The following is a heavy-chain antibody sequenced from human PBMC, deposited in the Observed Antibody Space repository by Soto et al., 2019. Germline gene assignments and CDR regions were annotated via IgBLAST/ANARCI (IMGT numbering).Heavy chain of an antibody. J-gene: IGHJ5*02. V-gene: IGHV1-24*01. D-gene: IGHD2-2*01. CDR1: GYTLTELS. Sequence: QVQLVQSGAEVKKPGASVKVSCKVSGYTLTELSMHWVRQAPGKGLEWMGGFDPEDGETIYAQKFQGRVTMTEGTSTDTAYMELSSLRSEDTAVYYCATLGMSPANNWFDPWGQGTLVTVSS. CDR3: ATLGMSPANNWFDP. CDR2: FDPEDGET.